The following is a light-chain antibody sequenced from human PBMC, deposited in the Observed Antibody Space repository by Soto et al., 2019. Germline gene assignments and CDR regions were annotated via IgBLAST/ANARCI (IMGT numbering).Light chain of an antibody. Sequence: DVQMTQSPSTLSASVGDRVTITCRASQSIRNSLAWYQQKPGKAPKLLIYQASTLEGGVPSRFSGSGSWTEFTLTISSLQPDDFATYYCQQYSNYLYTFGQGTKLEI. CDR1: QSIRNS. V-gene: IGKV1-5*03. CDR2: QAS. CDR3: QQYSNYLYT. J-gene: IGKJ2*01.